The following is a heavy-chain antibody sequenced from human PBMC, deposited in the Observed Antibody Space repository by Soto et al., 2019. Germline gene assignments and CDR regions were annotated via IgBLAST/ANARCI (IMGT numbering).Heavy chain of an antibody. Sequence: EVQLLESGGGLIQPGGSLRLSCAASGFTFSTYAMNWVRQAPGKGLEWVSSISGSGASTYYADSVKGRFTISRDNSKNTLNLQMNGLRAEDTAVYYCARPPHVATHATISWGQGTLVTVSS. D-gene: IGHD1-26*01. J-gene: IGHJ5*02. CDR1: GFTFSTYA. CDR3: ARPPHVATHATIS. V-gene: IGHV3-23*01. CDR2: ISGSGAST.